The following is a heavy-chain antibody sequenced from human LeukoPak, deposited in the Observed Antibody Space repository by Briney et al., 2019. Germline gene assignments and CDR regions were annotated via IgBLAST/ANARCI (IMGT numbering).Heavy chain of an antibody. D-gene: IGHD3-3*02. V-gene: IGHV4-59*08. J-gene: IGHJ4*02. CDR2: IYYTGST. CDR1: GGSISNYY. CDR3: ARHISGAATLD. Sequence: SETLSLTCTVSGGSISNYYWTWIRQPPGKGLEWIAYIYYTGSTYYNPSLKSRVTMSVDTSKNQFSLSLSAVTAADTAIYYSARHISGAATLDWGQGALVTVSS.